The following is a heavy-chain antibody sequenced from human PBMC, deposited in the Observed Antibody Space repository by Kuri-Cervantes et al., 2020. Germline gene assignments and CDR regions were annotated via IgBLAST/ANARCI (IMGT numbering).Heavy chain of an antibody. D-gene: IGHD3-22*01. J-gene: IGHJ4*02. CDR2: IRDSANTYAT. Sequence: GESLKISCAASGFSFSVSAMHWVRQPSGKGLEWVGRIRDSANTYATAYAASVKGRFTISRDDSKNTAYLQMNSLKTEDTAVYYCTSRYDGSPSRSEYWGQGTLVTVSS. V-gene: IGHV3-73*01. CDR1: GFSFSVSA. CDR3: TSRYDGSPSRSEY.